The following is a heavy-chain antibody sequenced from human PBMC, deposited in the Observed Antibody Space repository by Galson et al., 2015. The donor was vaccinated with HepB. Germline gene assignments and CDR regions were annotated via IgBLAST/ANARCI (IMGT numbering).Heavy chain of an antibody. Sequence: SLRLSCAASGFTFSSYAMSWVRQAPGKGLEWVSAISGSGGSTYYADSVKGRFTISRDNSKNTLYLQMNSLRAEDTAVYYCAKDTDYYGSGDHPFDYWGQGTLVTVSS. CDR1: GFTFSSYA. CDR2: ISGSGGST. CDR3: AKDTDYYGSGDHPFDY. V-gene: IGHV3-23*01. D-gene: IGHD3-10*01. J-gene: IGHJ4*02.